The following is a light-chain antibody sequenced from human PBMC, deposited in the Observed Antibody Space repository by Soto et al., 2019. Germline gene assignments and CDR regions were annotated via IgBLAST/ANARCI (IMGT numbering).Light chain of an antibody. CDR1: QSISSY. Sequence: DIQMTQSPSSLSASLGDRVTITCRASQSISSYLNWYQQKPGKAPKLLIYAASSLQSGVPSRFSGSGSGTEFTLTISSLQPDDSATYYCQQYSRYRTFGQGTKVDI. CDR2: AAS. V-gene: IGKV1-39*01. J-gene: IGKJ1*01. CDR3: QQYSRYRT.